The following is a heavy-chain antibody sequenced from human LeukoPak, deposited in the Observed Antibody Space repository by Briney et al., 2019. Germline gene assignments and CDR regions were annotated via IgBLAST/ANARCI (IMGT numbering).Heavy chain of an antibody. V-gene: IGHV3-23*01. D-gene: IGHD3-10*01. CDR2: ISGSGGST. CDR3: TKRFSEYYYYYMDV. J-gene: IGHJ6*03. Sequence: GGSLRLSCAASGFIFSSYGMSWVRQAPGKGLEWVSAISGSGGSTYYADSVKGRFTISRDNSKNTLYLQMNSLRAEDTAVYYCTKRFSEYYYYYMDVWGKGTTVTISS. CDR1: GFIFSSYG.